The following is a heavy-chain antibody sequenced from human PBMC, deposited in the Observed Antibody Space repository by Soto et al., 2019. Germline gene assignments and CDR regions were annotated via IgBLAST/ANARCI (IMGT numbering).Heavy chain of an antibody. Sequence: ASVKVSCKASGYTFTSYGISWVRQAPGQGLEWMGWISAYNGNTNYAQKLQGRVTMTTDTSTSTAYMELRSLRSDDTAVYYCARVSRSIAVAGTSDIWGQGTRVTVSS. V-gene: IGHV1-18*01. D-gene: IGHD6-19*01. J-gene: IGHJ3*02. CDR3: ARVSRSIAVAGTSDI. CDR2: ISAYNGNT. CDR1: GYTFTSYG.